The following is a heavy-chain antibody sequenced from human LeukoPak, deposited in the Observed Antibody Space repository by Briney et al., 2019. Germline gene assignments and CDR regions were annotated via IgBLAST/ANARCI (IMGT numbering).Heavy chain of an antibody. V-gene: IGHV5-51*01. Sequence: GESLKISCKGSGDRFTSYWFGWVRQMPGKGLEWMGIIYPGDSDTRYSPSFQGQVTISVDKSISTAYLQWSSLKASDTAMYYCTRRIAVSGIGYYGMDVWGQGTTVTVSS. CDR1: GDRFTSYW. CDR2: IYPGDSDT. D-gene: IGHD6-19*01. CDR3: TRRIAVSGIGYYGMDV. J-gene: IGHJ6*02.